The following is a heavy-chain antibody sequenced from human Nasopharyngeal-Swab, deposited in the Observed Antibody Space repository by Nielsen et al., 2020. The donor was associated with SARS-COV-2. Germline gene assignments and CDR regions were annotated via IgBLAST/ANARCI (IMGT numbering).Heavy chain of an antibody. CDR3: AKEGIAVAAGSWFDP. D-gene: IGHD6-19*01. Sequence: GGSLRLSCAASGFTFSSYGMHWVRQAPGKGLEWVAVISYDGSNKCYADSVKGRFTISRDNSKNTLYLQMNSLRAEDTAVYYCAKEGIAVAAGSWFDPWGQGTLVTVSS. CDR2: ISYDGSNK. CDR1: GFTFSSYG. J-gene: IGHJ5*02. V-gene: IGHV3-30*18.